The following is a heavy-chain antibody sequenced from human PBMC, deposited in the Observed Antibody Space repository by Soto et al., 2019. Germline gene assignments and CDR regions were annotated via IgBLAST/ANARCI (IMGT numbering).Heavy chain of an antibody. J-gene: IGHJ4*02. V-gene: IGHV1-69*01. CDR2: IITLFGTS. D-gene: IGHD1-26*01. CDR3: AREVGYGAFSAALLD. Sequence: VPLMQSGAEVKKPGSSVKVSCKASGGTFSSHSINWVRQAPGQGLEWMGGIITLFGTSTYAQNFQGRVAINADQSTSTAYMELNSLTSDDTAVYYCAREVGYGAFSAALLDWGQGTLVTVSS. CDR1: GGTFSSHS.